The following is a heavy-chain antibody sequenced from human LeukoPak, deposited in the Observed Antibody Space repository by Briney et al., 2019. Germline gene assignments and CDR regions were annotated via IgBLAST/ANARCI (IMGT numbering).Heavy chain of an antibody. J-gene: IGHJ4*02. CDR3: ARDDYGDYFFDY. CDR1: GFTASSNY. Sequence: GGSLRLSCAASGFTASSNYMSWVRQAPGKGLEWVSVIYSGGSTYYADSVKGRFTISRDNSKNTLYLKMNSRRAEDTAVYYCARDDYGDYFFDYWGQGTLVTVSS. D-gene: IGHD4-17*01. CDR2: IYSGGST. V-gene: IGHV3-66*01.